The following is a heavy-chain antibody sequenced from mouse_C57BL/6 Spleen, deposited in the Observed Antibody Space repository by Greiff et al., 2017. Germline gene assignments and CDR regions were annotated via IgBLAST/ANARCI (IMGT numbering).Heavy chain of an antibody. Sequence: QVQLQQSGAELVKPGASVKISCKASGYAFSSYWMNWVKQRPGKGLEWIGQIYPGDGATNHNGKFKGKATLTADKSSSTAYMQLSSLTAEDSAVYFCARGGDEGAYWGQGNLVTVSA. CDR2: IYPGDGAT. V-gene: IGHV1-80*01. CDR3: ARGGDEGAY. D-gene: IGHD2-13*01. CDR1: GYAFSSYW. J-gene: IGHJ3*01.